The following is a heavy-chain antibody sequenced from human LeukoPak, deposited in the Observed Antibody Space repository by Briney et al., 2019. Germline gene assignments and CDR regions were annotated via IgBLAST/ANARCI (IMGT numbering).Heavy chain of an antibody. V-gene: IGHV3-15*01. CDR3: TTQTKPAADAFDI. J-gene: IGHJ3*02. CDR1: GFTFSNAW. Sequence: GGSLRLSCAASGFTFSNAWMSWVRQAPGKGLEWVGRIKSKTDGGTTDYAAPVKGRFTISRDDSKNTLYLQMNSLKTEDTAVYYCTTQTKPAADAFDIWGQGTMVTVSS. CDR2: IKSKTDGGTT. D-gene: IGHD2-2*01.